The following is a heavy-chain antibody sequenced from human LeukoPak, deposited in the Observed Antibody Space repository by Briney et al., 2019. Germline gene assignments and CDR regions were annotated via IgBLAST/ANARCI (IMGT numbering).Heavy chain of an antibody. D-gene: IGHD3-22*01. CDR3: ARAHDSSGYYPDAFDI. Sequence: ASVKVSCKASGYTFTGYYMHWVRQAPGQGLEWMGWINPNSGGTNYAQKFQGRVTMTRDTSISTAYMELSRLRSDDTAVYHCARAHDSSGYYPDAFDIWGQGTMVTVSS. CDR2: INPNSGGT. V-gene: IGHV1-2*02. J-gene: IGHJ3*02. CDR1: GYTFTGYY.